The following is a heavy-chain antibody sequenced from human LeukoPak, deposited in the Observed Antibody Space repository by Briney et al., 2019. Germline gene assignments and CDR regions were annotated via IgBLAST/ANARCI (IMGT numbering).Heavy chain of an antibody. CDR1: GGTFSSYA. CDR3: ARDLVSRFWSGYYGY. Sequence: SVKVSCKASGGTFSSYALSWVRQAPGQGLEWMGGIIPIFGTANYAQKFQGRVTLTADESTSTAYMELSSLRSEDTAVYYCARDLVSRFWSGYYGYWGQGTLVTVSS. J-gene: IGHJ4*02. V-gene: IGHV1-69*01. D-gene: IGHD3-3*01. CDR2: IIPIFGTA.